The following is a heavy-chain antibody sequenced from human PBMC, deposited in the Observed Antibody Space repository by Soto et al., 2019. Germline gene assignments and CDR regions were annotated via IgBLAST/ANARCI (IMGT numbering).Heavy chain of an antibody. D-gene: IGHD5-18*01. V-gene: IGHV3-74*01. CDR1: GFIFSNYW. CDR3: ARGIPGYDGCDV. CDR2: MKYDGSIA. Sequence: EVQLLESGGGLVQPGGSLRLSCEASGFIFSNYWMHWVRQVPGKGLVWVSRMKYDGSIANYADSVKGRFTISRDNAKNTVYLQMNSLTADDTAVYHCARGIPGYDGCDVWGQGTMVTVSS. J-gene: IGHJ3*01.